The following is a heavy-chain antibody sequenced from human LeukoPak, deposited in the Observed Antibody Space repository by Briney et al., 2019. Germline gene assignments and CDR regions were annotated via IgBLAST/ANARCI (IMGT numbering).Heavy chain of an antibody. V-gene: IGHV4-39*01. CDR3: ARRTVAGPGAVY. CDR2: LFYTGST. J-gene: IGHJ4*02. D-gene: IGHD6-19*01. Sequence: SETLSLTCTVSGGSLSSSSYYWGWIRQPPGRGLEWIGGLFYTGSTNYSPSLRSRITISLDTSKNQFSLKLTSVTAADTAVYYCARRTVAGPGAVYWGQGTLVIASS. CDR1: GGSLSSSSYY.